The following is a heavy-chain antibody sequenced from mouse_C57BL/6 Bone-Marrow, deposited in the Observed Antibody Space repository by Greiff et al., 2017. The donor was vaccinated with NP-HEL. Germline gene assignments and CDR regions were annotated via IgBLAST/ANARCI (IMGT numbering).Heavy chain of an antibody. D-gene: IGHD2-10*01. CDR1: GFNIKDDY. J-gene: IGHJ3*01. CDR3: TLLAFAY. V-gene: IGHV14-4*01. CDR2: IDPENGDT. Sequence: EVKLEESGAELVRPGASVKLSCTASGFNIKDDYMHWVKQRPEQGLEWIGWIDPENGDTEYASKFQDKATITADTSSNTAYLQLSSLTSEDTAVYYCTLLAFAYWGQGTLVTVSA.